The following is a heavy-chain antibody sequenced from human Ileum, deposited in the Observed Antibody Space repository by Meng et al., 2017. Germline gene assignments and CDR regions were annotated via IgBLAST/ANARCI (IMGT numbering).Heavy chain of an antibody. D-gene: IGHD3-9*01. V-gene: IGHV3-23*03. CDR3: ARGIGTHGRYYSDY. CDR1: GFTFSSYS. J-gene: IGHJ4*02. CDR2: LSGNSNT. Sequence: EVQLLESGGGFVQPGGSLRLSCTASGFTFSSYSMSWVRQAPGKGLEWVSGLSGNSNTYYAESVMGRFAISRDNSKNTLYLQMNSLKAEDTAVYYCARGIGTHGRYYSDYWGQGTLVTVSS.